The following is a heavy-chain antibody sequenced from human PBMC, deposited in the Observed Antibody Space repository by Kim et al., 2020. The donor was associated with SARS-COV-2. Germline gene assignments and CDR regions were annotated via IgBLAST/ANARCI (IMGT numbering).Heavy chain of an antibody. CDR1: GYTFTGYY. D-gene: IGHD3-22*01. Sequence: ASVKVSCKASGYTFTGYYMHWVRQAPGQGLEWMGRINPNSGGTNYAQKFQGRVTMTRDTSISTAYMELSRLRSDDTAVYYCASVYDSSGNHWFDPWGQGTLVTVSS. CDR3: ASVYDSSGNHWFDP. CDR2: INPNSGGT. V-gene: IGHV1-2*06. J-gene: IGHJ5*02.